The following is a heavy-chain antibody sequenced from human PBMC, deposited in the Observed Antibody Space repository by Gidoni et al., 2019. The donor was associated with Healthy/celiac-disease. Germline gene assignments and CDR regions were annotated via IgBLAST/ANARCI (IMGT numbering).Heavy chain of an antibody. D-gene: IGHD3-22*01. CDR3: ARDRPPENYYDSSGTFDY. CDR1: GDSVSSNSAA. V-gene: IGHV6-1*01. Sequence: QVQLQQSGPGLVKPSQTLSLTCAISGDSVSSNSAAWNWIRQSPSRGLEWLGRTYYRSKWYNDYAVSVKSRITSNPDTSKNQFSLQLNSVTPEDTAVYYCARDRPPENYYDSSGTFDYWGQGTLVTVSS. CDR2: TYYRSKWYN. J-gene: IGHJ4*02.